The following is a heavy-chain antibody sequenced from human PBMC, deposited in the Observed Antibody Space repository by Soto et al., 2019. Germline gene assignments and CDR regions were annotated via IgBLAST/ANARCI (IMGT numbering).Heavy chain of an antibody. D-gene: IGHD2-2*01. CDR2: ISGTGDTT. CDR3: AKGYCSSTSCSFDY. V-gene: IGHV3-23*01. J-gene: IGHJ4*02. Sequence: LRLSCACSLFTFPSFAMNLVRQSPGKGLEWVSVISGTGDTTYNADSVKGRFTISRDNSMNTAFLQMNSLRAEDTALYYCAKGYCSSTSCSFDYWGQGTMVTVSS. CDR1: LFTFPSFA.